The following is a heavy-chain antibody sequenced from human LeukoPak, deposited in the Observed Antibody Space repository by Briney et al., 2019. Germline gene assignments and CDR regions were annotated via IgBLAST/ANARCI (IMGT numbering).Heavy chain of an antibody. CDR1: GGSISSYY. D-gene: IGHD3-10*01. J-gene: IGHJ6*03. V-gene: IGHV4-4*07. Sequence: PSETLSLTCTVSGGSISSYYWSWIRQPPGKGLEWIGCIYTSGSTNYNPSLKSRVTMSVDTSKNQFSLKLSSVTAADTAVYYCARAVGSGSFQTYYYYMDVWGKGTTVTISS. CDR3: ARAVGSGSFQTYYYYMDV. CDR2: IYTSGST.